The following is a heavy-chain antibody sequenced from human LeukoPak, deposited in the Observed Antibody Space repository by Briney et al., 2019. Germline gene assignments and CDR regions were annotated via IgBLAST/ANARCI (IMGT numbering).Heavy chain of an antibody. V-gene: IGHV1-2*02. D-gene: IGHD3-22*01. CDR1: GYTFSGYY. CDR3: ASQYYDSSGYSFRYWFDP. CDR2: INANSGGT. Sequence: ASVKVSCKASGYTFSGYYIHWVRQAPGQGLEWVGRINANSGGTDYAQRFQGRVTMTRDTSISTAYMELSRLRSDDTAVYYCASQYYDSSGYSFRYWFDPWGQGTLVTVSS. J-gene: IGHJ5*02.